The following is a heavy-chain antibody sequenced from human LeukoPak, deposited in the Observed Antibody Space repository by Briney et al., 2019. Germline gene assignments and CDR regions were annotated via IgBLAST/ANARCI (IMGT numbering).Heavy chain of an antibody. CDR2: IWYDGSNK. J-gene: IGHJ4*02. V-gene: IGHV3-33*01. D-gene: IGHD5-18*01. CDR1: GFTFSGFG. Sequence: PGGSLRLSCAASGFTFSGFGMHWVRQAPGKGLEWVAVIWYDGSNKYYADSVKGRFTISRDNPKNTLYVQMNSLKTEDTAVYYCTTVGYTYGYGTLGLRPFDYWGQGTLVTVSS. CDR3: TTVGYTYGYGTLGLRPFDY.